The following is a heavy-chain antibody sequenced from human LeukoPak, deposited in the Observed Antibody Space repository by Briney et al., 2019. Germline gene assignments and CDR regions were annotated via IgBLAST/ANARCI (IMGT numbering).Heavy chain of an antibody. CDR2: VNFDGRNK. D-gene: IGHD1-26*01. CDR1: GYIFRNYG. Sequence: PGGSLRLSCAASGYIFRNYGMHWVRQAPGKGLEWLAVVNFDGRNKYYADSVKGRFTISRDDSKNTLYLQMNRLRPEETGIYYCAKWEGNSEYYLDYWGQGTLVTVSS. V-gene: IGHV3-33*06. J-gene: IGHJ4*02. CDR3: AKWEGNSEYYLDY.